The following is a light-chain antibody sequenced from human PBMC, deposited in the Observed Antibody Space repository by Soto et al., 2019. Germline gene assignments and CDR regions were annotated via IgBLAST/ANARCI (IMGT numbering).Light chain of an antibody. CDR1: SSNIGAGYD. CDR2: GNS. V-gene: IGLV1-40*01. J-gene: IGLJ3*02. CDR3: QSYDSSLSGWV. Sequence: VLTQPPLVSGAPGQRVTISCTGSSSNIGAGYDVHWYQQLPGTAPKLLIYGNSNRPSGVPDRFSGSKSGTSASLAITGLQAEDEADYYCQSYDSSLSGWVFGGGTKLTVL.